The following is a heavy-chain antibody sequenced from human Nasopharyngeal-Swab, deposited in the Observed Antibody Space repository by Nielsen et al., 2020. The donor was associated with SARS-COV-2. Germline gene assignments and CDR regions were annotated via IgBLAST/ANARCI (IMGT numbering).Heavy chain of an antibody. V-gene: IGHV4-4*07. CDR3: ARDRVDDYYDSSGQVYYFDY. CDR1: GGSISSYY. J-gene: IGHJ4*02. D-gene: IGHD3-22*01. Sequence: SETLSLTCTVSGGSISSYYWSWIRQPAGKGLEWIGRIYTSGSTNYNPSLKSRVTMSVDTSKNQFSLKLSSVTAADTAVYYCARDRVDDYYDSSGQVYYFDYWGRGTLVTVSS. CDR2: IYTSGST.